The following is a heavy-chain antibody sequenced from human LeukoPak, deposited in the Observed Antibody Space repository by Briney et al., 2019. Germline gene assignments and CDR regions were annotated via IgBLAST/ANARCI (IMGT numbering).Heavy chain of an antibody. Sequence: GGSLRPSCAASGFTFSSYSMNWVRQAPGKGLEWVSSISSSSSYIYYADSVKGRFTISRDNAKNSLYLQMNSLRAEDTAVYYCARVPPTERGYYLSDYWGQGTLVTVSS. CDR3: ARVPPTERGYYLSDY. D-gene: IGHD3-22*01. CDR1: GFTFSSYS. CDR2: ISSSSSYI. V-gene: IGHV3-21*01. J-gene: IGHJ4*02.